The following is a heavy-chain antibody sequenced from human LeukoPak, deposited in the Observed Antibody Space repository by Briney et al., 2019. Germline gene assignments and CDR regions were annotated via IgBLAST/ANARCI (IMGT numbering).Heavy chain of an antibody. J-gene: IGHJ6*03. Sequence: PGGSLRLSCAASGFTFDDYTMHWVRQAPGKGLEWVSLISWDGGSTYYADSVKGRFTISRDNSKNSLYLQMNSLRTEDTALYYCAKDGIAAAGTPYYYYYMDVWGKGTTVTVSS. CDR1: GFTFDDYT. V-gene: IGHV3-43*01. D-gene: IGHD6-13*01. CDR2: ISWDGGST. CDR3: AKDGIAAAGTPYYYYYMDV.